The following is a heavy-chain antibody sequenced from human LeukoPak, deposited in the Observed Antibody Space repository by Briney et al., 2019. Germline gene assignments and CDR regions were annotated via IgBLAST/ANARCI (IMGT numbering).Heavy chain of an antibody. CDR3: ARDDYDSSGYLPD. J-gene: IGHJ4*02. V-gene: IGHV1-2*02. CDR2: INPNSGGT. Sequence: ASVKPSCKASGYTFTGYYMHWVRQAPGQGLEWMGWINPNSGGTNYAQKFQGRVTMTRDTSISTAYMELSRLRSDDTAVYYCARDDYDSSGYLPDWGQGTRITVSS. D-gene: IGHD3-22*01. CDR1: GYTFTGYY.